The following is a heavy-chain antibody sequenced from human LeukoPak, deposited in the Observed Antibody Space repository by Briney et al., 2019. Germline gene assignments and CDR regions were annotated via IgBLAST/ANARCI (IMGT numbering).Heavy chain of an antibody. CDR2: VYYSGST. Sequence: SQTLSLTCTVSGGSISSGGYYWSWIRQHPGKGLEWIGYVYYSGSTYYNPSLKSRVTISVDTSKNQFSLKLSSVTAADTAVYYCARDRGPAWRGSGSYNLWGQGTLVTVSS. D-gene: IGHD3-10*01. CDR1: GGSISSGGYY. J-gene: IGHJ5*02. V-gene: IGHV4-31*03. CDR3: ARDRGPAWRGSGSYNL.